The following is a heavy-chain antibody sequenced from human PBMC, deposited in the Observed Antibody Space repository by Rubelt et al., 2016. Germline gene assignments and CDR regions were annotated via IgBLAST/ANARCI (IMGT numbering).Heavy chain of an antibody. D-gene: IGHD3-10*01. Sequence: AASGFTFSSYSMNWVRQAPGRGLEWVSYISTSSSTIYYADSVKGRFTISRDNAKNSLYLQMNSLRDEDTAVYYCARYGSGRNYVDPFDYWGQGTLVTVSS. J-gene: IGHJ4*02. CDR3: ARYGSGRNYVDPFDY. CDR1: GFTFSSYS. V-gene: IGHV3-48*02. CDR2: ISTSSSTI.